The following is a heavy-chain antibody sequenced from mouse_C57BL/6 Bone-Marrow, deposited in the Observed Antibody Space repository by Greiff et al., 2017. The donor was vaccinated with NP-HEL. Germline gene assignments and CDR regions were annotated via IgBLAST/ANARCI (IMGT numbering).Heavy chain of an antibody. Sequence: EVKVVESGPGMVKPSQSLSLTSTVTGYSITSGYDWHWIRHFPGNKLEWMGYISSSGSTNYNPSLKSRISITHDTSKNHFFLKLNSVTTEDTATYYCARGTTVAPFVYWGQGTTLTVSS. CDR3: ARGTTVAPFVY. V-gene: IGHV3-1*01. CDR1: GYSITSGYD. CDR2: ISSSGST. J-gene: IGHJ2*01. D-gene: IGHD1-1*01.